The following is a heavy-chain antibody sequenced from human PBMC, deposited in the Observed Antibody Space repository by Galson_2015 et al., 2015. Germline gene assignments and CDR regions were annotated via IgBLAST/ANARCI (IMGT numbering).Heavy chain of an antibody. J-gene: IGHJ4*02. D-gene: IGHD6-25*01. V-gene: IGHV3-74*01. CDR3: RRAAACFDY. Sequence: SLKLSCKASGFTFSNYWMHWVRQAPAKGLEWVSHINFDGSTTNYADYVKGRFTISRDNAKNTLYLQMNSLRAEDTAVYYCRRAAACFDYWGRGTLVAVSS. CDR2: INFDGSTT. CDR1: GFTFSNYW.